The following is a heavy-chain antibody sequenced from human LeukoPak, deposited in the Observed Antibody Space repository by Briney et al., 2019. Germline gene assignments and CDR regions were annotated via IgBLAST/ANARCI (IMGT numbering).Heavy chain of an antibody. D-gene: IGHD3-10*01. Sequence: ASVKVSCKASGYTFTGYYMHWVRQAPGQGLGWMGWINPNSGGTNYAQKFQGRVTMTRDTSISTAYMELSRLRSDDTAVYYCARAELLWFGELPHFDYWGQGTLVTVSS. V-gene: IGHV1-2*02. J-gene: IGHJ4*02. CDR2: INPNSGGT. CDR3: ARAELLWFGELPHFDY. CDR1: GYTFTGYY.